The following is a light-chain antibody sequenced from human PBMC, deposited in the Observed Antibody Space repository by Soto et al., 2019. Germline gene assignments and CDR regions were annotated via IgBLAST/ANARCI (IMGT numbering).Light chain of an antibody. V-gene: IGKV3-15*01. Sequence: EIVMTQSPATLSVSPGERATLSCRASQSVSSNLAWYQQKPGQAPRLLIYGASTRATGIPARFSGSESGTEFTLTISSLQSEDFAVYYCQQYNNWPATFGQGTKVDIK. CDR1: QSVSSN. CDR3: QQYNNWPAT. J-gene: IGKJ1*01. CDR2: GAS.